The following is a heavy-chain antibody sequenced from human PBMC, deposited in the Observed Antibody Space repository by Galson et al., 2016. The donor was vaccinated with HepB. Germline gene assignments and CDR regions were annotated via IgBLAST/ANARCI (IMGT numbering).Heavy chain of an antibody. V-gene: IGHV3-49*04. CDR1: GFTFGDYS. D-gene: IGHD5-12*01. J-gene: IGHJ4*02. CDR3: TRDKYSGYANFFDY. CDR2: IRREAYGETT. Sequence: SLRLSCAGSGFTFGDYSLNWVRQAPGTGLEWVSFIRREAYGETTEYAESVKGRFTISRDDSKSIAYLQMNSLKTEDTAVYYCTRDKYSGYANFFDYWGRGALVTVSS.